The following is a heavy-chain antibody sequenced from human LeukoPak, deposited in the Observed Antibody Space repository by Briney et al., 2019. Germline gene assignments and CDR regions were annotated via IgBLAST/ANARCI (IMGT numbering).Heavy chain of an antibody. D-gene: IGHD6-19*01. V-gene: IGHV3-15*01. Sequence: GGSLRLSCAASGFTFSEAWMTWVRQAPGKGLEWVGRIQSITDGGTTDYAAPVKGRFTISRDNSKNTLYLQMNSLRAEDTAVYYCASRWYSSSWSAVDIWGQGTMVTVSS. CDR2: IQSITDGGTT. J-gene: IGHJ3*02. CDR3: ASRWYSSSWSAVDI. CDR1: GFTFSEAW.